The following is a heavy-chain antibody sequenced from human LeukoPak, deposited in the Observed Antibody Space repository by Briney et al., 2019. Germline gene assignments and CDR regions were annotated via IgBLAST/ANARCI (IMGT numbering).Heavy chain of an antibody. D-gene: IGHD3-22*01. CDR3: AKGGRTITMLVVSYFDY. J-gene: IGHJ4*02. CDR1: GFTFSSYA. Sequence: GGSLRLSCAASGFTFSSYAMSWVRQAPGKGLEWVSAISGSGGSTYYADSVKGRFTISRDNSKNTLYLQMNSLRAEDTAVYYCAKGGRTITMLVVSYFDYWGQGTLVTVSS. CDR2: ISGSGGST. V-gene: IGHV3-23*01.